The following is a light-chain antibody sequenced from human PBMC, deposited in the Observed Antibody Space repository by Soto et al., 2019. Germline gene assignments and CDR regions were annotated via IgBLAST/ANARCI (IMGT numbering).Light chain of an antibody. J-gene: IGKJ3*01. CDR2: AAS. Sequence: DIQLTQSPSFLSASVGDRVTITCRASQGISSYLAWYQQKPGKAPKLLIYAASTLQSGVPSRFSASGSGAEFALTTGSLRLEVFATYYCQLLNSYPLITFGPGTKVDIK. CDR3: QLLNSYPLIT. V-gene: IGKV1-9*01. CDR1: QGISSY.